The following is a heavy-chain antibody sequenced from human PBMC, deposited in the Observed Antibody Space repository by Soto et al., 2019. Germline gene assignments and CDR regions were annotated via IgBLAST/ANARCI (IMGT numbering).Heavy chain of an antibody. CDR3: AKTSSDLVPAVNVVDY. CDR2: IYYSGST. Sequence: SETLSLTCTVSGGSISSYYWSWIRQPPGKGLEWIGYIYYSGSTNYNPSLKSRVTISVDTSKNQFSLKLSSVTAADTAVYYCAKTSSDLVPAVNVVDYWGQGTLVTVSS. CDR1: GGSISSYY. D-gene: IGHD2-2*01. J-gene: IGHJ4*02. V-gene: IGHV4-59*08.